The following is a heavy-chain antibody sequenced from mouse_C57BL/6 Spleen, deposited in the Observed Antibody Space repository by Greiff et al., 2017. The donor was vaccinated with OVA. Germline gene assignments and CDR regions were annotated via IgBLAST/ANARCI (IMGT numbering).Heavy chain of an antibody. CDR1: GFTFTDYY. D-gene: IGHD3-2*02. CDR3: ARSETAQAYYAMDY. Sequence: EVKLVESGGGLVQPGGSLSLSCAASGFTFTDYYMSWVRQPPGKALEWLGFIRNKANGYTTEYSASVKGRFTISRDNSQSILYLQMNALRAEDSATYYCARSETAQAYYAMDYWGQGTSVTVSS. J-gene: IGHJ4*01. CDR2: IRNKANGYTT. V-gene: IGHV7-3*01.